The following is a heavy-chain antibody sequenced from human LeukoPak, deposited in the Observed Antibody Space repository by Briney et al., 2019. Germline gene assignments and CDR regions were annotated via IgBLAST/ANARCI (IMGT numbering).Heavy chain of an antibody. CDR2: IYYSGST. D-gene: IGHD3/OR15-3a*01. J-gene: IGHJ6*02. V-gene: IGHV4-59*08. CDR1: GGSISSYY. Sequence: SETLSLTCTVSGGSISSYYWSWIRQPPGKGLEWIGYIYYSGSTNYNPSLKSRVTISVDTSKNQFSLKLSSVTAADTAVYYCATTLGGLEGLYYYYGMDVWGQGTTVTVSS. CDR3: ATTLGGLEGLYYYYGMDV.